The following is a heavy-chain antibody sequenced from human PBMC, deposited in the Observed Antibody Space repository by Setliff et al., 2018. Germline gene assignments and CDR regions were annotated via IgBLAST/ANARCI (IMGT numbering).Heavy chain of an antibody. D-gene: IGHD1-1*01. Sequence: SETLSLTCTVSGGSISSYYWSWIRQPPGKGLEWIGYIYSSGSTNYNPSLKSRVTISVDTSKNQFSLKLSSVTAADTAVYYCARDGNLLATGAVYNYWGQGTLVTVSS. CDR1: GGSISSYY. V-gene: IGHV4-59*01. CDR2: IYSSGST. CDR3: ARDGNLLATGAVYNY. J-gene: IGHJ4*02.